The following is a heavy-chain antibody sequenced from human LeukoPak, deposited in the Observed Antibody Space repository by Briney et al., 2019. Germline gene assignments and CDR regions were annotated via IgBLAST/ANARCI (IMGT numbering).Heavy chain of an antibody. Sequence: GASVKVSCKASGGTFSSYAISWVRQAPGQGLEWMGWISAYNGNTNYAQKLQGRVTMTTDTSTSTAYMELRSLRSDDTAVYYCARVDSNYEGDYWGQGTLVTVSS. CDR1: GGTFSSYA. D-gene: IGHD4-11*01. V-gene: IGHV1-18*01. J-gene: IGHJ4*02. CDR2: ISAYNGNT. CDR3: ARVDSNYEGDY.